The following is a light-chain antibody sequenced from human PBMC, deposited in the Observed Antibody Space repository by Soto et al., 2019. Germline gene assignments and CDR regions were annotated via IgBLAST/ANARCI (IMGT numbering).Light chain of an antibody. CDR2: GNS. V-gene: IGLV1-40*01. Sequence: QSVLTQPPSVSGAPGQRVTISCTGSSSNIGAGYGVHWYQQLPGTAPKLLIYGNSNRPSGFPDRFSGSKSGTSASLAITGLQADDEADYYCQSYDISLSVVFGGWTKLTVL. CDR3: QSYDISLSVV. CDR1: SSNIGAGYG. J-gene: IGLJ2*01.